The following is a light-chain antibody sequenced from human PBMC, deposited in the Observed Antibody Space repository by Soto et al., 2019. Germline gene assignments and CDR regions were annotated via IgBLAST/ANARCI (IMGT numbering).Light chain of an antibody. V-gene: IGLV6-57*03. CDR2: EDN. CDR3: QSYHSSTPYV. Sequence: NFMLTQPHSVSESPGKTVTISCTRSGGSIASGYVQWYQQRPGSAPTTVIYEDNQRPSGVPDRFSGSIDRSSNSASLTISGLKTEDEADYYCQSYHSSTPYVFGTGTNLTVL. J-gene: IGLJ1*01. CDR1: GGSIASGY.